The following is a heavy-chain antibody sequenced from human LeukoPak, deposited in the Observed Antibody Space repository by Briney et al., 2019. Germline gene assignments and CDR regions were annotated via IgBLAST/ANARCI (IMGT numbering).Heavy chain of an antibody. J-gene: IGHJ6*04. D-gene: IGHD3-10*02. V-gene: IGHV3-48*03. CDR2: ISSSGSTI. Sequence: PGGSLRLSCAASGFTFSIYEMNWVRQAPGEGLEWDSYISSSGSTIYYADSVKGRFTISRDNAKNSLYLQMNILRAEDTAVYYCAELGITMIGGVWGKGTTVTISS. CDR1: GFTFSIYE. CDR3: AELGITMIGGV.